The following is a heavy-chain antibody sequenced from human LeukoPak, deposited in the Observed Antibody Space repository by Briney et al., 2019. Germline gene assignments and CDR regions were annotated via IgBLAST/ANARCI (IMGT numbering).Heavy chain of an antibody. CDR1: GGTFSDYV. Sequence: SVKVSRKASGGTFSDYVISWVRQAPGQGLNWMGGISPLLGASKHTQNFHDRVTITADESTTTAYMELSDLRSADTAVYYCATYDVLTGFEYWGQGTLVTVSS. D-gene: IGHD3-9*01. V-gene: IGHV1-69*13. J-gene: IGHJ4*02. CDR2: ISPLLGAS. CDR3: ATYDVLTGFEY.